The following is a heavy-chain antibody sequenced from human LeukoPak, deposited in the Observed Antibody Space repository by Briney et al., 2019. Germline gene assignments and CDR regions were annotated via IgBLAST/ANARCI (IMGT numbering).Heavy chain of an antibody. Sequence: GGSLRLSCAASGFTFSPFGMSCGRQAPGRGLEWVSYISSGSSTTYYADSVKGRFTISRDNAKNSLYLQMNSLRAEDTAVYYCAKDLAGSGSYSFDYWGQGTLVTVSS. CDR3: AKDLAGSGSYSFDY. CDR1: GFTFSPFG. D-gene: IGHD1-26*01. CDR2: ISSGSSTT. V-gene: IGHV3-48*04. J-gene: IGHJ4*02.